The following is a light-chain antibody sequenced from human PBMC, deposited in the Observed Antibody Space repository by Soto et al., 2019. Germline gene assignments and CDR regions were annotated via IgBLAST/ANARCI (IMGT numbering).Light chain of an antibody. J-gene: IGLJ2*01. Sequence: QSVLPQPPSVSAAAGQKVTISCSGSSSNIGNNYVSWYQQFPGTAPKLLIYDNNKRPSGIPDRFSGSRSGTSATLGITGLQTGDEADYYCGTWDSGLSTVVFGGGTKLTVL. CDR2: DNN. V-gene: IGLV1-51*01. CDR3: GTWDSGLSTVV. CDR1: SSNIGNNY.